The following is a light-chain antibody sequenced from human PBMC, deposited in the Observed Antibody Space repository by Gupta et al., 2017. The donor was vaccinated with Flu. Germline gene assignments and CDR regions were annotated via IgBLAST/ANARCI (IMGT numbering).Light chain of an antibody. CDR1: NSEMKV. Sequence: NNSEMKVVHWYQQKQVQAPVLVVYDDSDRPSGIPGLFSGSNSGNTATLTSSRVEAGDEADYSCQVWDSSSDHPDWVFGGGTKLTVL. J-gene: IGLJ3*02. CDR3: QVWDSSSDHPDWV. CDR2: DDS. V-gene: IGLV3-21*02.